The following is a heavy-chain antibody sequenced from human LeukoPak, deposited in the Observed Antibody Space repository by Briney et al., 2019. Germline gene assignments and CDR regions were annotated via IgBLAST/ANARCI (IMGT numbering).Heavy chain of an antibody. CDR3: AKGAYDYVEIGYFDH. CDR1: GFSLSNYA. CDR2: IIASSGST. V-gene: IGHV3-23*01. Sequence: GGSLRLSCAVSGFSLSNYAMSWVRQAPGKGLEWVSLIIASSGSTVYADSVKGRFTISRDNSKNMLYLQMNSLRAEDTAVYYCAKGAYDYVEIGYFDHWGQGTLVTVSS. J-gene: IGHJ4*02. D-gene: IGHD5-12*01.